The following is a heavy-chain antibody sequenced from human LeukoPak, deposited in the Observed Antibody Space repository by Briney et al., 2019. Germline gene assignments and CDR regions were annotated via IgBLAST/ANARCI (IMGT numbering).Heavy chain of an antibody. Sequence: GASVKVSCKASGYTFTSYGISWVRQAPGQGLEWMGWISAYNGNTNYAQKLQGRVTMTTDTSTSTAYMELRSLRSDDTAVYYCARVQLRYFDWSPSEFDYWDQGTLVTVSS. D-gene: IGHD3-9*01. CDR3: ARVQLRYFDWSPSEFDY. CDR2: ISAYNGNT. J-gene: IGHJ4*02. V-gene: IGHV1-18*01. CDR1: GYTFTSYG.